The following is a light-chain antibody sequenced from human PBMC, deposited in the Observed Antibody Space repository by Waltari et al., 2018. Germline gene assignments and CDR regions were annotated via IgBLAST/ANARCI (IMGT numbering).Light chain of an antibody. CDR2: GVT. CDR1: SSDVGSYNH. V-gene: IGLV2-18*02. CDR3: CSYTTTGTWV. Sequence: QSAPTQPPSVSGSPGQSVTISCTGPSSDVGSYNHFSWYLQHPGKAPKLMIYGVTNRPSGVSDRFSGSKSDNTASLTISGLQADDEADYYCCSYTTTGTWVFGGGTRLTVL. J-gene: IGLJ2*01.